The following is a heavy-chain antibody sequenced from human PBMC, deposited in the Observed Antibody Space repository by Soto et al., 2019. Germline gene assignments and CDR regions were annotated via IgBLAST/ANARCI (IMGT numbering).Heavy chain of an antibody. Sequence: SVKVSCKASGGTFSNYAISWVRQAPGQGLEWMGGIILPFGTANYAQKFQGRVTITADESMATAYMELSGLRSEDTAVYYCARGRDYAGYFDYWGQGTLVTVSS. CDR3: ARGRDYAGYFDY. CDR2: IILPFGTA. CDR1: GGTFSNYA. J-gene: IGHJ4*02. D-gene: IGHD4-17*01. V-gene: IGHV1-69*13.